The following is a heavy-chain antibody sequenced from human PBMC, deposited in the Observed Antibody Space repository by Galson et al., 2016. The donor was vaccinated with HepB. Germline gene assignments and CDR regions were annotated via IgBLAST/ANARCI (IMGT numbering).Heavy chain of an antibody. D-gene: IGHD6-19*01. J-gene: IGHJ6*04. V-gene: IGHV3-33*04. CDR3: ARAKDKQWLGYYYFGMDV. CDR1: RFPFSYYD. CDR2: SWFDGKKE. Sequence: SLRLSCAASRFPFSYYDTHWVRQAPGKGLEWVAVSWFDGKKEYYAESVKGRFIISRDNSKNTLFLQMSSLRVEDTATYFCARAKDKQWLGYYYFGMDVWGKGTAVTVSS.